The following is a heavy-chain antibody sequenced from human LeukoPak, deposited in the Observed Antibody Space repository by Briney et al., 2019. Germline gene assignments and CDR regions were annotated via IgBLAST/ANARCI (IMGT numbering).Heavy chain of an antibody. CDR3: ARDIVNGDYVSAY. Sequence: PGGSLRLSCAASGFTFSSYWMHWVRQAPGKGLVWVSRINTDGSSTSYADSVKGRFTISRDNAKNTLYLQMNSLRADDTGVYYCARDIVNGDYVSAYWGQGTLVTVSS. J-gene: IGHJ4*02. V-gene: IGHV3-74*01. D-gene: IGHD4-17*01. CDR2: INTDGSST. CDR1: GFTFSSYW.